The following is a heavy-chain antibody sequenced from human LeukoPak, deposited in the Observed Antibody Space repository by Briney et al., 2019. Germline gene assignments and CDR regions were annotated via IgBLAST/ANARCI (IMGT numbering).Heavy chain of an antibody. Sequence: SETLPRTCTVSAGSTSSSSGYWGGSRQPPGRGREGTGRWYYRGSTYYAQSLKRRGTISGDTSKNHFPLKLSSVTAADTTVYYCARRLAGSSSYTLPSYYYYYGMDVWGQGTTVTVS. D-gene: IGHD6-13*01. V-gene: IGHV4-39*02. CDR3: ARRLAGSSSYTLPSYYYYYGMDV. J-gene: IGHJ6*02. CDR1: AGSTSSSSGY. CDR2: WYYRGST.